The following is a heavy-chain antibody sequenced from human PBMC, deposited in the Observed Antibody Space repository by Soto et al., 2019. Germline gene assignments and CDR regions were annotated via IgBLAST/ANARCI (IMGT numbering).Heavy chain of an antibody. J-gene: IGHJ6*02. CDR3: VHSLGGGDCLQSYSSHCYCGLDV. D-gene: IGHD2-21*02. V-gene: IGHV2-5*02. CDR2: IFWDYDK. Sequence: QITLKESGPTLVKPTQTLTLTCTFSGISLNTGGLGVGWIRQPPGKALEWLAFIFWDYDKRDNPSLKRRHTITRDTSKNKVVLKVTNMVPVDAGTYYCVHSLGGGDCLQSYSSHCYCGLDVLGPGTPVTVSS. CDR1: GISLNTGGLG.